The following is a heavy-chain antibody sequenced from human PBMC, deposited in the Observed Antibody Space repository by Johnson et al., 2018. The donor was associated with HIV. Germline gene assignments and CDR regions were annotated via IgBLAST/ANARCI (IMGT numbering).Heavy chain of an antibody. CDR1: GFTFSNAW. V-gene: IGHV3-15*01. Sequence: VLLVESGGGVVRPGGSLRLSCAASGFTFSNAWMSWVRQAPGKGLEWVGRIKSKIEGGTTDYAAPVKGRFTISRDDSKNTLYLQMNSLRAEDTAVYYCARGRALRALDAFDIWGQGTMVTVSS. CDR2: IKSKIEGGTT. J-gene: IGHJ3*02. D-gene: IGHD4-17*01. CDR3: ARGRALRALDAFDI.